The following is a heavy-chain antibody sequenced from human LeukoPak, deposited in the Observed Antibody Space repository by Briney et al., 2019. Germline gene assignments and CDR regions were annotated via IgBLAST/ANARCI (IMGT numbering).Heavy chain of an antibody. V-gene: IGHV3-7*01. D-gene: IGHD3-10*01. Sequence: GGSLRLSCAASGFTFSSYWMSWVRQAPGKGLEWVANIKQDGSEKYYVDSVKGRFTISRDNAKNSLYLQMNSLRAEDTAVYYCARDPTMVRGVIIQSDYWGQGTLVTVSS. CDR2: IKQDGSEK. CDR3: ARDPTMVRGVIIQSDY. CDR1: GFTFSSYW. J-gene: IGHJ4*02.